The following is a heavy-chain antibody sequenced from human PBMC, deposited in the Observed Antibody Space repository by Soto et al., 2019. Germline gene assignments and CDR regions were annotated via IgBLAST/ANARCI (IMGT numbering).Heavy chain of an antibody. J-gene: IGHJ5*02. CDR2: ISFYGTAK. V-gene: IGHV3-30*03. D-gene: IGHD1-1*01. CDR1: GCTFNRYG. Sequence: GGSLRLSCVASGCTFNRYGRHWVRQAPGKGLEWVAEISFYGTAKDYAESVRGRFTGSRDNGNNTLHLEMNSLGAKDTAVYFCARGRSTRFDPWGQGNLVTVCS. CDR3: ARGRSTRFDP.